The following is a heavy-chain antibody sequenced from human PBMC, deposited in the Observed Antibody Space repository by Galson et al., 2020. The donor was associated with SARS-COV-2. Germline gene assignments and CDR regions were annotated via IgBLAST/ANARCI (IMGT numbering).Heavy chain of an antibody. V-gene: IGHV4-31*03. J-gene: IGHJ3*02. Sequence: SETLSLTCTVSGGSISSGGYYWSWIRQHPGKGLEWIGYIYYSGRTYYNPSLKSRVTISVDTSKNQFSLKLSSVTAADTAVYYCARDAFLPLSYGSGSYAFDIWGQGTMVTVSS. CDR3: ARDAFLPLSYGSGSYAFDI. CDR1: GGSISSGGYY. CDR2: IYYSGRT. D-gene: IGHD3-10*01.